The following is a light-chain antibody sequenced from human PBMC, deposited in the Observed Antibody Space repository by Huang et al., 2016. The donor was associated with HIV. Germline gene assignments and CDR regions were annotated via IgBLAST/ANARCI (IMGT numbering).Light chain of an antibody. V-gene: IGKV1-39*01. J-gene: IGKJ1*01. CDR1: QTINNY. CDR2: AAS. CDR3: QQTYSAVT. Sequence: DIQMTQSPSSLSASLGDRVTITCRASQTINNYLNWYHQKPGKAPKLLIYAASSLQSGVPSRFSGSGSGTEFTLTISSLQLEDFATYYCQQTYSAVTFGQGTKVEIK.